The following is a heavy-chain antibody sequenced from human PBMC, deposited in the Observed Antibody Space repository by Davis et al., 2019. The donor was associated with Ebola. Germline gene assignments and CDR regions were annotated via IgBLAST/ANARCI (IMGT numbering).Heavy chain of an antibody. CDR3: ARYNWNDVFYYYYGMDV. J-gene: IGHJ6*02. Sequence: MPSETLSLTCTVSGGSISSYYWSWIRQPPGKGLEWIGYIYYSGSTNYNPSLKSRVTISVDTSKNQSSLKLSSVTAADTAVYYCARYNWNDVFYYYYGMDVWGQGTTVTVSS. CDR1: GGSISSYY. V-gene: IGHV4-59*08. CDR2: IYYSGST. D-gene: IGHD1-20*01.